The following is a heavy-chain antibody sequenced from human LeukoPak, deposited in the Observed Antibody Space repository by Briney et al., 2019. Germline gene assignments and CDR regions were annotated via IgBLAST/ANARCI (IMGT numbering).Heavy chain of an antibody. J-gene: IGHJ6*04. Sequence: GGSLKLACAASGFTFSSYEMNWVRQAPGKGLEWVSYISSSGSTIYYADSVKGRFTISRDNAKNSLYLQMNSLRAEDTAVYYCAELGITMIGGVWGKGTTVTISS. V-gene: IGHV3-48*03. CDR3: AELGITMIGGV. CDR2: ISSSGSTI. D-gene: IGHD3-10*02. CDR1: GFTFSSYE.